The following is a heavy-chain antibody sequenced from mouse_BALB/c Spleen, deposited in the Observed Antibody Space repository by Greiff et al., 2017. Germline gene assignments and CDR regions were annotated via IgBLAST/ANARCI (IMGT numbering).Heavy chain of an antibody. Sequence: VQLKESGGGLVKPGGSLKLSCAASGFTFSSYAMSWVRQTPEKRLEWVATISSGGSYTYYPDSVKGRFTISRDNAKNTLYLQMSSLRSEDTAMYYCASPDYWGQGTTRTVSS. CDR2: ISSGGSYT. V-gene: IGHV5-9-3*01. CDR3: ASPDY. CDR1: GFTFSSYA. J-gene: IGHJ2*01.